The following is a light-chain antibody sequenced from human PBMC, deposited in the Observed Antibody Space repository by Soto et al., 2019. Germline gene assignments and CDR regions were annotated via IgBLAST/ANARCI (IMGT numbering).Light chain of an antibody. Sequence: QSVLTQPASVSGSPGQSITISCTGTSSDVGGYNYVSWYQQHPGKAPKLMIYDVSNRPSGVSNRFSGSKSGNTASLTIFGLQAEDEADYYCSSYTSGSTVYVFGTGTKVTVL. CDR2: DVS. CDR1: SSDVGGYNY. V-gene: IGLV2-14*01. CDR3: SSYTSGSTVYV. J-gene: IGLJ1*01.